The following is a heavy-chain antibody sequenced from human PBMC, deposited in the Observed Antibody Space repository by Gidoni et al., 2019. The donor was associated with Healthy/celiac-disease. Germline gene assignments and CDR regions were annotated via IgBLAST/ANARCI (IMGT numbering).Heavy chain of an antibody. V-gene: IGHV4-39*01. CDR1: GGSISSSSYY. Sequence: QLQLQESGPGLVKPSETLSLTCTVSGGSISSSSYYWGWIRQPPGKGLEWIGSIYYSGSTYYNPSLKSRVTISVDTSKNQFSLKLSSVTAADTAVYYCARPNTIAVAVQDAFDIWGQGTMVTVSS. CDR3: ARPNTIAVAVQDAFDI. J-gene: IGHJ3*02. CDR2: IYYSGST. D-gene: IGHD6-19*01.